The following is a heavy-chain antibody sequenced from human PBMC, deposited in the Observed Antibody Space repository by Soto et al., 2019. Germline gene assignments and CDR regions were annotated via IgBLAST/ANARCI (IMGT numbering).Heavy chain of an antibody. D-gene: IGHD4-17*01. CDR3: AVGATGGDYVRAWFDP. CDR2: INHSGST. CDR1: GGSFSGYY. V-gene: IGHV4-34*01. J-gene: IGHJ5*02. Sequence: QVQLQQWGAGLLKPSETLSLTCAVYGGSFSGYYWSWIRQPPGKGLEWIGEINHSGSTNYNPSLKSLVTISVGTSKNQFSLKLSSLTAADTAVYYCAVGATGGDYVRAWFDPWGQGTLVTVSS.